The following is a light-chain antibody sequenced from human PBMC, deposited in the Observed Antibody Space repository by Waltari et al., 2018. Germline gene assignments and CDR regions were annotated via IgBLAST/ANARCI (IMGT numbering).Light chain of an antibody. CDR2: YYT. J-gene: IGLJ3*02. V-gene: IGLV3-21*04. Sequence: SYVLTQPPSVSVAPGETASITCEGNNLEYKSVHWYQQKPGQTPVLVFYYYTDLPSGLAERFSGSNSQNTATLTISRVEAEDEADYYCQVLDGEDHPAGVFGGGTKLTVL. CDR3: QVLDGEDHPAGV. CDR1: NLEYKS.